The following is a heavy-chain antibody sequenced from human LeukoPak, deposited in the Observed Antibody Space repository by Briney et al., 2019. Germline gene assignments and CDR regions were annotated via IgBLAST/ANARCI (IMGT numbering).Heavy chain of an antibody. CDR3: ALVVTLDY. J-gene: IGHJ4*02. Sequence: GASVKVSCKASGYTFTAYYIHWVRQAPGQGLEWMGRINPNSGGTTYAQKLQGRVTMTRDTSISTAYMELSSLTSDDTAVYYCALVVTLDYWGQGTLVTVSS. CDR1: GYTFTAYY. V-gene: IGHV1-2*06. D-gene: IGHD2-2*01. CDR2: INPNSGGT.